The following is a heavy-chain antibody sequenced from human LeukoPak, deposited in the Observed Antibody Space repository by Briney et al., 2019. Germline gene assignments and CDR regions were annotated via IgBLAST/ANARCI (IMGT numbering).Heavy chain of an antibody. D-gene: IGHD3-22*01. J-gene: IGHJ4*02. CDR1: GGSISSTRYY. Sequence: PSETLSLTCTVSGGSISSTRYYWGWIRQPPGKGLEWIGSIYYSGSTYYNPSLKSRVTISVNTSKNQFSLKLSSVTAADTAVYYCARHSVAYYYDSSGYYYDYWGQGTLVTVSS. CDR2: IYYSGST. V-gene: IGHV4-39*01. CDR3: ARHSVAYYYDSSGYYYDY.